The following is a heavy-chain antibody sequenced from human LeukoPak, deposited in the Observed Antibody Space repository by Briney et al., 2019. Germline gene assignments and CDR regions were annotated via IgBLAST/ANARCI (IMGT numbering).Heavy chain of an antibody. CDR1: GYSISSGYY. V-gene: IGHV4-38-2*02. D-gene: IGHD1-26*01. J-gene: IGHJ4*02. Sequence: SETLSLTCTVSGYSISSGYYWGWIRQPPGKGLEWIGSIYHSGSTYYNPSLKSRVTISVDRSKNQFSLKLSSVTAADTAVYYCASGSGSYYGYWGQGTLVTVSS. CDR3: ASGSGSYYGY. CDR2: IYHSGST.